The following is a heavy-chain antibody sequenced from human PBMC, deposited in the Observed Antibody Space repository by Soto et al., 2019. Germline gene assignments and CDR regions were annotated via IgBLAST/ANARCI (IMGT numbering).Heavy chain of an antibody. Sequence: EVQLVESGGGLVKPGGSLRLSCAASGFTFSSYSRNWVRQAPGKGLEWVSSISSSSSYIYYADSVKGRFTISRDNAKNSLYLQMNSLRAEDTAVYYCASGSAQTGLDYWGQGTLVTVSS. CDR3: ASGSAQTGLDY. J-gene: IGHJ4*02. V-gene: IGHV3-21*01. CDR2: ISSSSSYI. CDR1: GFTFSSYS.